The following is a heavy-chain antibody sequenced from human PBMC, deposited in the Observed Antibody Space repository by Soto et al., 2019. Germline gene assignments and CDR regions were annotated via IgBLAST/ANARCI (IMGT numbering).Heavy chain of an antibody. J-gene: IGHJ5*02. V-gene: IGHV3-21*01. Sequence: LRLSCAASGFTFSSYSMHWVRQAPGKGLEWVSSISSASNYIYYTDSVKGRFTISRDNAKNTLYLQMNSLRAEDAAVYYCARGGGPSVGGTFSKWFDPWGQGTLVTV. CDR1: GFTFSSYS. D-gene: IGHD2-8*02. CDR2: ISSASNYI. CDR3: ARGGGPSVGGTFSKWFDP.